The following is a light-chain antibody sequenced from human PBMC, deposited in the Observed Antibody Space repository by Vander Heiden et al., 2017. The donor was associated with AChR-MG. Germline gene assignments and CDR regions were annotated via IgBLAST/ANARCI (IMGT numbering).Light chain of an antibody. CDR2: IND. CDR1: SSDIGSNT. V-gene: IGLV1-44*01. Sequence: QSVLTQPPSSSGTPGHRVTISCSGSSSDIGSNTLNWFQQLQGTAPNLLMYINDRRPSGVPDRCSGAKSGTSASLAISGLQSDEEADYYCAAWDDSMNGPVFGGGTKLTVL. CDR3: AAWDDSMNGPV. J-gene: IGLJ3*02.